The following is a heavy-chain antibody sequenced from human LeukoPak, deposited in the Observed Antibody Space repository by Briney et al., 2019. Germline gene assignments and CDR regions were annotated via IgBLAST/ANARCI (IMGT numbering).Heavy chain of an antibody. CDR2: ISPYDGDT. V-gene: IGHV1-18*01. D-gene: IGHD2-21*02. CDR3: ARDYCTRGGDCYKEDLFDP. CDR1: GYTFAIYG. J-gene: IGHJ5*02. Sequence: GASVKVSCKASGYTFAIYGISWVRQAPGPGLEWMAWISPYDGDTNYAQNFEGRVTMTTETSTSTAYMELRSLRSDDTAIYYCARDYCTRGGDCYKEDLFDPWGQGTLVTVSS.